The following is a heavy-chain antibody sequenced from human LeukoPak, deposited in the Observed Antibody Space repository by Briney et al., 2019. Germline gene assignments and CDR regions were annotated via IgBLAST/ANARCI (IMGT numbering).Heavy chain of an antibody. CDR3: ARGMFVVVPAAMDYYYYYMDV. CDR1: GGSISSYY. CDR2: IYYSGST. D-gene: IGHD2-2*01. V-gene: IGHV4-59*01. Sequence: SETLSLTCTVSGGSISSYYWSWIRQPPGKGLEWIGYIYYSGSTNYNPSLKSRVSISVDTSKNQFSLKLRSVTAADTAVYYCARGMFVVVPAAMDYYYYYMDVWGKGTTVTVSS. J-gene: IGHJ6*03.